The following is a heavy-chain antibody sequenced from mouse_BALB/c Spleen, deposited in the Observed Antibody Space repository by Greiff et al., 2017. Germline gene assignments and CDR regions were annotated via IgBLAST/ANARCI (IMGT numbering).Heavy chain of an antibody. Sequence: VQLQQPGAELVKPGASVKLSCKASGYTFTSYWMHWVKQRPGQGLEWIGEINPSNGRTNYNEKFKSKATLTVDKSSSTAYMQLSSLTSEDSAVYYCARGRMDYWGQGTSVTVSS. CDR2: INPSNGRT. J-gene: IGHJ4*01. V-gene: IGHV1S81*02. CDR1: GYTFTSYW. CDR3: ARGRMDY.